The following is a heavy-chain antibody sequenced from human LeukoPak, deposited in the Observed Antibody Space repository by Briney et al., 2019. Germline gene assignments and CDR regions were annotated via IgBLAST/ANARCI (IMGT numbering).Heavy chain of an antibody. CDR3: ARVRRARSYYDFWSGYYTFDP. J-gene: IGHJ5*02. CDR1: GGSFSGYY. V-gene: IGHV4-34*01. D-gene: IGHD3-3*01. Sequence: SETLSLTCAVYGGSFSGYYWSWIRQPPGKGLEWIGEINHSGSTSYNPSLKSRVTISVDTSKNQFSLKLSSVTAADTAVCYCARVRRARSYYDFWSGYYTFDPWGQGTLVTVSS. CDR2: INHSGST.